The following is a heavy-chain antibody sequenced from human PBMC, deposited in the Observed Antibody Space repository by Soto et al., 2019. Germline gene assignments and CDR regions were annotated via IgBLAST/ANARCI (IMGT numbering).Heavy chain of an antibody. Sequence: EVQLVEAGGDLVQPGGSLRLSCVASGFTISNYWMHWVRQAPGKGLIWVSRISPDGSTTNYADSVKGRFTISRDNAKNTLYLQRDSLRAEDTALYYCTRVISGSSGLFDYWGQGTLVTVSS. CDR1: GFTISNYW. CDR3: TRVISGSSGLFDY. CDR2: ISPDGSTT. D-gene: IGHD1-26*01. V-gene: IGHV3-74*01. J-gene: IGHJ4*02.